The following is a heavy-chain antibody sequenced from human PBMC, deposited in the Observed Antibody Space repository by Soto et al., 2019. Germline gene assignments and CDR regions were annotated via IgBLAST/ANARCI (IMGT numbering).Heavy chain of an antibody. CDR1: GFTFSTYG. D-gene: IGHD3-10*01. Sequence: GGSLRLSCAASGFTFSTYGMHWVRQAPGKGLEWVAVISYDGSNTYYADSVKGRFTFSRDNSKNTLYLQMNSLRAEDTAVYYCAKDPAGSTLGFFDIWGQGTMVTVSS. J-gene: IGHJ3*02. CDR3: AKDPAGSTLGFFDI. V-gene: IGHV3-30*18. CDR2: ISYDGSNT.